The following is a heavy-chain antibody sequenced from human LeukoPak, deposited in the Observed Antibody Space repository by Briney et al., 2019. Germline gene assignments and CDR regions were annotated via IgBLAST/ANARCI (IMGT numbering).Heavy chain of an antibody. CDR1: GYTFTSYD. D-gene: IGHD5-24*01. CDR2: MNPNSGNT. V-gene: IGHV1-8*01. CDR3: VRAMAPLDTFNYQYAMDV. J-gene: IGHJ6*02. Sequence: HRASVKVSCKASGYTFTSYDINWVRQATGQGLEWMGWMNPNSGNTGYAQKFQGRFTLTRETFISTAYMELSSLRSDDTAVYYCVRAMAPLDTFNYQYAMDVWGQGTMVTVSS.